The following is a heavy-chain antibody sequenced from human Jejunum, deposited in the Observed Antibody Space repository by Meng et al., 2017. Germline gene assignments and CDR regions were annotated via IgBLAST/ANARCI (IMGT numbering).Heavy chain of an antibody. CDR1: GDSVSSNSAG. Sequence: QLQQSCPGLLKPSQTRSLTCAISGDSVSSNSAGWNWIRQSPSRGLEWLGRTYYRSKWYIDYAVSVKSRITINPDTSKNQFSLHLNSVTPEATAVYYCAGGGLVRSTRGYFDYWGQGTLVTVSS. V-gene: IGHV6-1*01. J-gene: IGHJ4*02. CDR3: AGGGLVRSTRGYFDY. D-gene: IGHD1-26*01. CDR2: TYYRSKWYI.